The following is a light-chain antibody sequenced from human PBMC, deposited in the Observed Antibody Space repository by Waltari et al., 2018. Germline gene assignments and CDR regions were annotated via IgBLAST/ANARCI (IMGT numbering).Light chain of an antibody. CDR1: RHAVGYYSL. J-gene: IGLJ1*01. CDR3: CTYAGSSTYA. CDR2: DVT. V-gene: IGLV2-23*02. Sequence: QSALTQPASVSASPGQSTTLSRTGTRHAVGYYSLLSWYQQHPGKAPNLIIYDVTKRPSGVSDRFSGSKSGNTAFLTISGLQAEDEADYHCCTYAGSSTYAFGTGTTVSVL.